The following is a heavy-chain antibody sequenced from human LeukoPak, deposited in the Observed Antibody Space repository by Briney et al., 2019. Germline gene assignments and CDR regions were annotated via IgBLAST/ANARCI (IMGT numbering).Heavy chain of an antibody. V-gene: IGHV1-69*13. D-gene: IGHD3-3*01. CDR2: IIPIFGTA. J-gene: IGHJ4*02. CDR1: GGTFSSYA. CDR3: ARGIEATLLYPFDY. Sequence: SVKVSCKASGGTFSSYAISWVRQAPGQGLEWMGGIIPIFGTANYAQKFQGRVTITADESTSTSYMELSSLRSEDTAVYYCARGIEATLLYPFDYWGQGTLVTVSS.